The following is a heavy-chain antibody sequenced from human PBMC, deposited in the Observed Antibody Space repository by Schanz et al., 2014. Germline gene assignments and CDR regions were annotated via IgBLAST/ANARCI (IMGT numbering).Heavy chain of an antibody. CDR2: ISGSGAGT. Sequence: EVQLVESGGGLVQPGGSLRLSCAASGFIFSNFAMEWVRQAPGKGLEWVSAISGSGAGTYYADSVKGRFTISRDNSKNTLYLQMNSLIAEDTAVYYCAKCIGWYGRCAFDIWGQGTMVTVSS. V-gene: IGHV3-23*04. CDR3: AKCIGWYGRCAFDI. J-gene: IGHJ3*02. D-gene: IGHD6-19*01. CDR1: GFIFSNFA.